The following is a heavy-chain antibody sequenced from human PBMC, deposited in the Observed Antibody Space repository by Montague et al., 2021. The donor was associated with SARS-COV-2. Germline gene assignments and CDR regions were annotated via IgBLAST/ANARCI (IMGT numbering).Heavy chain of an antibody. D-gene: IGHD3-22*01. V-gene: IGHV4-31*03. CDR2: IYYSGST. Sequence: TLSLTCTVSGGSISSGGYYWSWIRQRPGKVLEWIAYIYYSGSTYYNPSLKSRVSTSVDTSKNQFSLKLSSVTAADTAVYYCARARPRFSLIVVVIDTFDIWGQGTMVTVSS. J-gene: IGHJ3*02. CDR1: GGSISSGGYY. CDR3: ARARPRFSLIVVVIDTFDI.